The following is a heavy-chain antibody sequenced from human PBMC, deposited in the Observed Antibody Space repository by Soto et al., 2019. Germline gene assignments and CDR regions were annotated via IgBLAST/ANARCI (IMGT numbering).Heavy chain of an antibody. CDR1: GGSISSYY. Sequence: SETLSLTCTVSGGSISSYYWSWIRQPPGKGLEWIGYIYYSGSTNYNPSLKSRVTISVDTSKNQFSLKLSSVTAADTAVYYCARHASVWSGYSNWFDPWGQGTLVTVSS. J-gene: IGHJ5*02. D-gene: IGHD3-3*01. V-gene: IGHV4-59*08. CDR3: ARHASVWSGYSNWFDP. CDR2: IYYSGST.